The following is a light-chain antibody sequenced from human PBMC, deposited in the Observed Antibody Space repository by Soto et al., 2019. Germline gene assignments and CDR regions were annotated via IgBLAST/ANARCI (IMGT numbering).Light chain of an antibody. Sequence: EIVMTQSPVTLSFSPGEIATLSCRASQSVGGNLAWYQQRPGQAPRLLIYGASTRATGIPARFSGSGSGTDFTLTISSLQPEDFATYYCQKSYSTPWKFGQGTKVDIK. CDR1: QSVGGN. V-gene: IGKV3-15*01. J-gene: IGKJ1*01. CDR3: QKSYSTPWK. CDR2: GAS.